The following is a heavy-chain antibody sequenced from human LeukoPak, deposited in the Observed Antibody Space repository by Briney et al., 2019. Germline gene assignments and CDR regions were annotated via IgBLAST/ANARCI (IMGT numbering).Heavy chain of an antibody. D-gene: IGHD3-9*01. CDR2: IYYSGST. CDR3: ARIAAETYYDILTGYDKTSTYFDY. V-gene: IGHV4-39*01. Sequence: PETLSLTCTVSGGSISSSSYYWGWIRQPPGKGLEWIGSIYYSGSTYYNPSLKSRITISVDTSKNQFSLKLSSVTAADTAVYYCARIAAETYYDILTGYDKTSTYFDYWGQGTLVTVSS. J-gene: IGHJ4*02. CDR1: GGSISSSSYY.